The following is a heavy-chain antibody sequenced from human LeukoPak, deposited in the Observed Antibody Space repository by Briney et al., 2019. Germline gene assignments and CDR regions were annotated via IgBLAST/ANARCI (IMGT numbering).Heavy chain of an antibody. CDR3: ARGDSGSYYWIDY. J-gene: IGHJ4*02. D-gene: IGHD1-26*01. V-gene: IGHV4-34*01. CDR2: INHSGST. CDR1: GGSFSGYY. Sequence: PSETLSLTCAVYGGSFSGYYWIWIRQPPGKGLEWIGEINHSGSTNYNPSLKSRVTISVDTSKNQFSLKLSSVTAADTAVYYCARGDSGSYYWIDYWGQGTLVTVSS.